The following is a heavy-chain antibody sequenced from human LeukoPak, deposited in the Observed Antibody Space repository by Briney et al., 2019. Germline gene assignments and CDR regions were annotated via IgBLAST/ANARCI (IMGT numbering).Heavy chain of an antibody. V-gene: IGHV4-61*02. J-gene: IGHJ6*03. D-gene: IGHD3-10*01. CDR2: IYTSGST. CDR1: GGSISSGSYY. Sequence: KTSETLSLTCTVSGGSISSGSYYWSWIRQPAGKGLEWIGRIYTSGSTNYNPSLKSRVTISVDTSKNQFSLKLSSVTAADTAVYYCARGFRGSYYIAQYYYYYMDVWGKGTTVTISS. CDR3: ARGFRGSYYIAQYYYYYMDV.